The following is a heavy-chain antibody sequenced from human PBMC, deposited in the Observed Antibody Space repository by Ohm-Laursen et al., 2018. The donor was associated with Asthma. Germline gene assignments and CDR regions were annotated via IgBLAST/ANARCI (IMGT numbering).Heavy chain of an antibody. V-gene: IGHV3-23*01. D-gene: IGHD2-8*01. CDR3: AKDRVYGDGLLAYDY. J-gene: IGHJ4*02. CDR1: GFTFSDYY. CDR2: ISGNGGVI. Sequence: SLRLSCAASGFTFSDYYMSWIRQPQGKGLEFVSDISGNGGVITNADPVKGRFTISRDNSKNTVYLQMNSLRAEDTAVYYCAKDRVYGDGLLAYDYWGQGTLVTVSP.